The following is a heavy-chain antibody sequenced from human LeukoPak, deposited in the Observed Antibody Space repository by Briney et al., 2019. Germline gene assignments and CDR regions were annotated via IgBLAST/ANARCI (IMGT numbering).Heavy chain of an antibody. V-gene: IGHV4-59*01. CDR3: ARGGNYYTSGSYLGF. CDR1: GGSISSYY. Sequence: PSETLSLTCTVSGGSISSYYWSWIRQPPGKGLEWIGYIYYSGSTNYNPSLKSRVTISVDTSKNQFSLKLSSVTAADTAVYYCARGGNYYTSGSYLGFWGQGTLVTVSS. CDR2: IYYSGST. J-gene: IGHJ4*02. D-gene: IGHD3-10*01.